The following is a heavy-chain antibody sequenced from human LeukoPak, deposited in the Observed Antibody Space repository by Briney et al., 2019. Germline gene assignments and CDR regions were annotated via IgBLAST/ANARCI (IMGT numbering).Heavy chain of an antibody. Sequence: SGGSLRLSCAASGFTFSSYWMSWVRQAPGKGLEWVANIKQDGSEKYYVDSVKGRFTISRDNAKNSLYLQMNSLRAEDTAVYYCAREQLWSCDGYYYYYMDVWGKGTTFTVSS. CDR1: GFTFSSYW. V-gene: IGHV3-7*01. CDR2: IKQDGSEK. CDR3: AREQLWSCDGYYYYYMDV. J-gene: IGHJ6*03. D-gene: IGHD5-18*01.